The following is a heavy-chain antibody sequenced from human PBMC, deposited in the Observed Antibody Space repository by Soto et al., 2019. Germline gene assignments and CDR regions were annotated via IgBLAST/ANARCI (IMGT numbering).Heavy chain of an antibody. Sequence: GESLKISCKGSGYSFTSYWISWVRQMPGKGLEWMGRIDPSDSYTNYSPSFQGHVTISADKSISTAYLQWSSLKASDTAMYYCARRRYVWGSYRYKPYYYYGMDVWGQGTTVTVSS. J-gene: IGHJ6*02. V-gene: IGHV5-10-1*01. CDR1: GYSFTSYW. D-gene: IGHD3-16*02. CDR2: IDPSDSYT. CDR3: ARRRYVWGSYRYKPYYYYGMDV.